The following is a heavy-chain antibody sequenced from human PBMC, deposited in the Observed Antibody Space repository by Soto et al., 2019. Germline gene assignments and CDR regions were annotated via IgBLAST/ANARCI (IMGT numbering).Heavy chain of an antibody. Sequence: QVQLQQWGAGLLKPSETLSLTCAVYGGSFSGYYWSWIRQPPGKGLEWIGEINHSGSTNYNPSLKSQVTISVDTSKNQFSLKLRSVTAADTAVYYCARLVATTKLYYYYYMDVWGKGTTVTVSS. CDR3: ARLVATTKLYYYYYMDV. J-gene: IGHJ6*03. V-gene: IGHV4-34*01. CDR1: GGSFSGYY. D-gene: IGHD5-12*01. CDR2: INHSGST.